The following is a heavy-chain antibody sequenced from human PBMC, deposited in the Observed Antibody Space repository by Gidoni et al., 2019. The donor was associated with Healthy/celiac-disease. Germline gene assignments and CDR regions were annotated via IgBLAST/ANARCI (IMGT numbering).Heavy chain of an antibody. V-gene: IGHV3-49*05. J-gene: IGHJ4*02. CDR3: TRGWNNGYYDFWSGPQTSFDY. D-gene: IGHD3-3*01. CDR1: GFTFGDYA. Sequence: EVQLVESGGGLVKPGRSLRLSCTASGFTFGDYAMSWFRQAPGKGLEWVGFIRSKAYGGTTEYAASVKGRFTISRDDSKSIAYLQMNSLKTEDTAVYYCTRGWNNGYYDFWSGPQTSFDYWGQGTLVTVSS. CDR2: IRSKAYGGTT.